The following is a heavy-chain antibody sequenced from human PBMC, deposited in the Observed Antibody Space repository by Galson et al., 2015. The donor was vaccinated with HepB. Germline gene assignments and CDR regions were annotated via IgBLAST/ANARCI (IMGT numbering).Heavy chain of an antibody. CDR1: GFTFSSHW. CDR3: VKEGYYGSEDY. V-gene: IGHV3-74*01. J-gene: IGHJ4*02. D-gene: IGHD3-10*01. Sequence: SLRLSCAASGFTFSSHWMHWVRQAPGKGLMWLARVTYDGTTKIYADSVKGRFTISRDNAKRTLYLQMNSLRSEDTAIYYCVKEGYYGSEDYWGQGTLVTVSS. CDR2: VTYDGTTK.